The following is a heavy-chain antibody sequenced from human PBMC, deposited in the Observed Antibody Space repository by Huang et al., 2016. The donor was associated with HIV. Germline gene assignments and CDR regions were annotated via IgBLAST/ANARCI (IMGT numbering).Heavy chain of an antibody. Sequence: QVQLVESGGGVVQPGRSLRLLCAASGFMFSSSAMHWVRQAPGKGLEWLDVISYDCSSKYYADSGKGRFTISRDNSKNTLYLQMYSLTTEDTAVYYCTKTPDRDYCDHWGQGALVTVSS. CDR3: TKTPDRDYCDH. V-gene: IGHV3-30-3*02. J-gene: IGHJ4*02. CDR2: ISYDCSSK. D-gene: IGHD2-15*01. CDR1: GFMFSSSA.